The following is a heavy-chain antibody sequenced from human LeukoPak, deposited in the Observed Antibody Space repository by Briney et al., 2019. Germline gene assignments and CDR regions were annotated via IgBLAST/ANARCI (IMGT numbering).Heavy chain of an antibody. Sequence: SETLSLTCTVSGGSISSYYWSWIRQPPGKGLEWIGYIYYSGSTNYNPSLKSRVTISVDTSKNQFSLKLSSVTAADTAVYYCARDDAATHDYWGQGTLVTVSS. CDR2: IYYSGST. CDR1: GGSISSYY. J-gene: IGHJ4*02. V-gene: IGHV4-59*01. CDR3: ARDDAATHDY. D-gene: IGHD6-25*01.